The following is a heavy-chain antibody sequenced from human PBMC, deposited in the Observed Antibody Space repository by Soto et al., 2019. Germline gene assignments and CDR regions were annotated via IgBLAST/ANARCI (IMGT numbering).Heavy chain of an antibody. CDR3: ASPDSYFEY. D-gene: IGHD3-22*01. V-gene: IGHV3-30-3*01. CDR2: ISSDGSNK. J-gene: IGHJ4*02. CDR1: GFTFSSFA. Sequence: QVQLVESGGGVVQHGRSLRLSCAASGFTFSSFAMHWVRQTPAKGLEWVAVISSDGSNKYYADYVKGRFTISRDNSKNTLYLQINSLRAEDTAVYYCASPDSYFEYWGQGTLVTVSS.